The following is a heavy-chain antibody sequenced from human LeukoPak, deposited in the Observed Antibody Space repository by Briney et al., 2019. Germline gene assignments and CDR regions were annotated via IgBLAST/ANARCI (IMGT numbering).Heavy chain of an antibody. CDR1: GGSISSYY. Sequence: SETLSLTCTVSGGSISSYYWSWLRQPPGKGLEWIGYIYYSGSTNYNPSLKSRVTISVDTSKNQFSLKLSSVTAADTAVYYCATSGYSSGWYLYAFDIWGQGTMVTVSS. D-gene: IGHD6-19*01. CDR3: ATSGYSSGWYLYAFDI. J-gene: IGHJ3*02. V-gene: IGHV4-59*08. CDR2: IYYSGST.